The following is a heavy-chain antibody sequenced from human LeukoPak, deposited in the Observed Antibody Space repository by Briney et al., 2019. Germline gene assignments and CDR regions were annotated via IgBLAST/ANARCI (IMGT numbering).Heavy chain of an antibody. V-gene: IGHV1-2*02. D-gene: IGHD2-2*01. CDR1: GYTFTGYY. Sequence: ASVKVSCKASGYTFTGYYMHWVRQAPGQGLEWMGWINPNSGGTNYAQKFQGRVTMTRGTSISTAYMELSRLRSDDTAVYYCARGLYCSSTSCDAFDIWGQGTMVTVSS. CDR2: INPNSGGT. J-gene: IGHJ3*02. CDR3: ARGLYCSSTSCDAFDI.